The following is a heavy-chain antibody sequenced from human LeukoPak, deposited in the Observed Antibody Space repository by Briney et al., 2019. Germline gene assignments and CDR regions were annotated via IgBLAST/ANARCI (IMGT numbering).Heavy chain of an antibody. Sequence: RASVKVSCKASGYTFTSYDINWVRQATGQGLEWMGWMNPNSGNTGYAQKSQGRVTMTRNTSISTAYMELSSLRSEDTAVYYCARGIAVAGTDYWGQGTLVTVSS. CDR1: GYTFTSYD. CDR2: MNPNSGNT. J-gene: IGHJ4*02. D-gene: IGHD6-19*01. V-gene: IGHV1-8*01. CDR3: ARGIAVAGTDY.